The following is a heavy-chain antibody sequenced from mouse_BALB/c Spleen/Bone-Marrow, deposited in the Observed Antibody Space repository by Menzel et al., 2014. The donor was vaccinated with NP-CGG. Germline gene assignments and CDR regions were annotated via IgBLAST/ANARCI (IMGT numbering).Heavy chain of an antibody. CDR2: VNPSTGYA. CDR3: ARDY. V-gene: IGHV1-7*01. J-gene: IGHJ2*01. CDR1: GYTFTDTW. Sequence: VQLQQSGPELAKPGASVKMSCKASGYTFTDTWIHWIQQRPGQGLEWIGYVNPSTGYAEYNQNFKDKATLTVDKSLSTASMQQSSLTSEDSAVYYCARDYWGQGTTLTVSS.